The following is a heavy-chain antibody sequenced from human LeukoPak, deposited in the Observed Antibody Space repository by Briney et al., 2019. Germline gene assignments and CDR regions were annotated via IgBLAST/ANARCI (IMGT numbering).Heavy chain of an antibody. Sequence: ASVKVSCKASGYTFTSYGISWVRQAPGQGLEWMGIINPSGGSTSYAQKFQGRVTMTRDMSTSTVYMELSSLRSEDTAVYYCARDAAAYSRYDCFDYWGQGTLVTVSS. D-gene: IGHD5-12*01. CDR1: GYTFTSYG. V-gene: IGHV1-46*01. CDR3: ARDAAAYSRYDCFDY. CDR2: INPSGGST. J-gene: IGHJ4*02.